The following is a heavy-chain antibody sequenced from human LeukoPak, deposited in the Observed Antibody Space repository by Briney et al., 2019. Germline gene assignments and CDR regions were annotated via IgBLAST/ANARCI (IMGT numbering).Heavy chain of an antibody. CDR1: GFTFSSYA. Sequence: GGSLRLSCAASGFTFSSYAMSWVRQAPGKGLEWVSVMYSGASTYYADSVKGRFTISRDNSKNTLYLQMNSLRAEDTAVYYCARAQGLLWFGELQNYYFDYWGQGTLVTVSS. CDR3: ARAQGLLWFGELQNYYFDY. D-gene: IGHD3-10*01. V-gene: IGHV3-66*01. CDR2: MYSGAST. J-gene: IGHJ4*02.